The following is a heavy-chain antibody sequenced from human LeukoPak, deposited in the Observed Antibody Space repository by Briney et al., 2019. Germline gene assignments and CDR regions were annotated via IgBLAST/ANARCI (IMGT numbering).Heavy chain of an antibody. Sequence: GGSLRLSCAASGFTFGDFAMHWSRQAPGKVLEWVSLISEDGDTYYGDSVKGRFTVSRDNSKNSLYLQMNSLRTEDTGLYYCARVRTAMEIGAYWGQGTLVTVSS. V-gene: IGHV3-43*02. CDR2: ISEDGDT. CDR1: GFTFGDFA. J-gene: IGHJ4*02. D-gene: IGHD5-18*01. CDR3: ARVRTAMEIGAY.